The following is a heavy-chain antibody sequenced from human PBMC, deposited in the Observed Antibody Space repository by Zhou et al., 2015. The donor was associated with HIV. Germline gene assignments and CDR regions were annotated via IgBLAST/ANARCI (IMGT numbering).Heavy chain of an antibody. CDR2: INHNSTAV. CDR3: VREGDLRTHLYLEGFDY. J-gene: IGHJ4*02. V-gene: IGHV3-11*01. CDR1: GFVFSEYG. D-gene: IGHD3-3*01. Sequence: QVQLVESGTQVVKLGGSLRLSCLASGFVFSEYGMCWVRQPPGEGLEWVSCINHNSTAVYFADSLRGRLSMSRDNVNNSLLLQLSKLTTDDTVIYFCVREGDLRTHLYLEGFDYWGQGLLVTVSS.